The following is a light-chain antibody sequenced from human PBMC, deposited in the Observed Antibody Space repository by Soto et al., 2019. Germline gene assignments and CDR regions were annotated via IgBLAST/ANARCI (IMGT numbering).Light chain of an antibody. CDR2: DAS. CDR3: QQRSNWPPGAS. J-gene: IGKJ5*01. V-gene: IGKV3-11*01. Sequence: NVLAQAPATLSFFSGGKATLSCRASQSVSSYLAWYQQKPGQAPRLLIYDASNRATGIPARFSGSGSGTDFTLTISSLEPEDFAVYYCQQRSNWPPGASFGQGTRLE. CDR1: QSVSSY.